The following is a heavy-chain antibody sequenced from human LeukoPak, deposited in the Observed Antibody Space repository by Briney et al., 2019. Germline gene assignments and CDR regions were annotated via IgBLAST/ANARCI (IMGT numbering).Heavy chain of an antibody. J-gene: IGHJ3*01. D-gene: IGHD3-16*01. Sequence: GGSLRLSCAASGFTFRTYGMHWVRQAPGKGLEWVTFIRYDGSDKFYADSVRGRFTISRDNSKNTLFLQLNSLRVEDTAVYYCAKRADYYDSSRALYDAFDLWGQGTMVTVSS. V-gene: IGHV3-30*02. CDR1: GFTFRTYG. CDR2: IRYDGSDK. CDR3: AKRADYYDSSRALYDAFDL.